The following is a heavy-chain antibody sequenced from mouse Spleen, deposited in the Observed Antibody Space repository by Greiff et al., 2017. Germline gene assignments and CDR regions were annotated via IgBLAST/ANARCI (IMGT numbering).Heavy chain of an antibody. Sequence: VKLQQSGAELVKPGTSVKLSCKASGYNFTSYWINWVKLRPGQGLEWIGDIYPGSGSTNYNEKFKSKATLTVDTSSSTAYMQLSSLTSEDSAVYYCARRQLGLRGYFDYWGQGTTLTVSS. CDR3: ARRQLGLRGYFDY. D-gene: IGHD3-2*01. V-gene: IGHV1-55*01. CDR2: IYPGSGST. J-gene: IGHJ2*01. CDR1: GYNFTSYW.